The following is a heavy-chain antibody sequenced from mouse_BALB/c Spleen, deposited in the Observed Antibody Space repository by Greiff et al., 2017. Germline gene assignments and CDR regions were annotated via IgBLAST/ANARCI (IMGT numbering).Heavy chain of an antibody. CDR1: GYAFSSSW. V-gene: IGHV1-82*01. D-gene: IGHD2-3*01. CDR2: IYPGDGDT. Sequence: QVQLQQSGPELVKPGASVKISCKASGYAFSSSWMNWVKQRPGQGLEWIGRIYPGDGDTNYHGKFKGKATLTADKSSSPAYMQLSSLTSVDSAVYFCARGGDDGYYGRFAYWGQGTLVTVSA. J-gene: IGHJ3*01. CDR3: ARGGDDGYYGRFAY.